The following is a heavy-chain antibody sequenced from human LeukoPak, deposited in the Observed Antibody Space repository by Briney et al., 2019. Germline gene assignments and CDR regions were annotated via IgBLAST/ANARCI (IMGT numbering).Heavy chain of an antibody. J-gene: IGHJ4*02. CDR1: GGSITTTNF. CDR2: VSVSGLS. V-gene: IGHV4-4*02. Sequence: SETLSLTCGVSGGSITTTNFWSWVRQTPGQGLEWIGEVSVSGLSDYNPSLRGRVTMSLDTSKNHLSLKLSSVTAADTALYYCARTNPYSGGYVGKGVDYWGQGTLVTVSS. CDR3: ARTNPYSGGYVGKGVDY. D-gene: IGHD1-26*01.